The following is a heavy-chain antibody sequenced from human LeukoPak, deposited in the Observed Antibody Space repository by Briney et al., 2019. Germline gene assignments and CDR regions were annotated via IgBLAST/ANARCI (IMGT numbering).Heavy chain of an antibody. D-gene: IGHD4-17*01. J-gene: IGHJ4*02. CDR2: IYHTGST. Sequence: SETLSLTCAVSGGSISSTYWWNWVRQPPGKGLEWIGKIYHTGSTNYNPSLKSRVTISVDTSKNQFSLKVSSVTAADTAVYYCASGEGMTTVTFFDYWGQGTLVTVSS. CDR3: ASGEGMTTVTFFDY. V-gene: IGHV4-4*02. CDR1: GGSISSTYW.